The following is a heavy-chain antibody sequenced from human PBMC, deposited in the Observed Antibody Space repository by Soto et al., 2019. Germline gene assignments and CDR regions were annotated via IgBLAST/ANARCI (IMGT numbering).Heavy chain of an antibody. D-gene: IGHD6-19*01. CDR1: GESISSSSYY. V-gene: IGHV4-39*07. CDR3: TREQSDDNYFDP. J-gene: IGHJ5*02. Sequence: SETLSLTCIVSGESISSSSYYWGRIRQPPGKGLEWIGSIYYSGRTYYNPSFKSRVTISLDKSKSQFSLRLISVTAADTAVYYCTREQSDDNYFDPWGQGTLVTVSS. CDR2: IYYSGRT.